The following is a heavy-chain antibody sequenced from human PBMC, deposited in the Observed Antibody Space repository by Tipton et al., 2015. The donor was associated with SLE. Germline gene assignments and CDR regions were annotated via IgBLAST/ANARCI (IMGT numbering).Heavy chain of an antibody. CDR1: GGPISSRSYY. CDR2: LYTSGCP. V-gene: IGHV4-61*09. Sequence: TLSLTCTVSGGPISSRSYYWSWLRQPAGKGLEWIGHLYTSGCPNYNPSLKTRVTTSVDMSKNQFSLKLTSVTAADTAVYYCAAEYYSSSWIHPIDFWGQGMLVTVSS. D-gene: IGHD6-6*01. J-gene: IGHJ4*02. CDR3: AAEYYSSSWIHPIDF.